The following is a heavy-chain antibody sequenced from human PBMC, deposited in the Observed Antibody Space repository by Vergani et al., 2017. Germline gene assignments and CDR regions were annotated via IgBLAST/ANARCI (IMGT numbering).Heavy chain of an antibody. CDR2: ISPDGFST. V-gene: IGHV1-46*03. D-gene: IGHD3-9*01. Sequence: LVESGAEVGKPGASVKISCKASGYTFTAYYIHWVRQAPEQGLEWVGVISPDGFSTFYAQKFQGRVTITRDTSTSTVYVEVTSLRSDDTAVYYCAREPPLTGFFDYWGQGTLVTVSS. CDR3: AREPPLTGFFDY. J-gene: IGHJ4*02. CDR1: GYTFTAYY.